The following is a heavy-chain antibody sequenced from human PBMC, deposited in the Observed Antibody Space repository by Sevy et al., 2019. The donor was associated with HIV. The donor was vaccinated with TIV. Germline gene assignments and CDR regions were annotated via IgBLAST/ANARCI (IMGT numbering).Heavy chain of an antibody. CDR1: GFTFSGSA. Sequence: GGSLRLSCAASGFTFSGSAMHWVRQASGKGLEWVGRIRSKANSYATAYAASVKGRFTISRDDSKKTAYLQMNSLKTEDTAVYYCTRHTGRFLEWLLYGDAFDIWGQGTMVTVSS. V-gene: IGHV3-73*01. J-gene: IGHJ3*02. CDR3: TRHTGRFLEWLLYGDAFDI. D-gene: IGHD3-3*01. CDR2: IRSKANSYAT.